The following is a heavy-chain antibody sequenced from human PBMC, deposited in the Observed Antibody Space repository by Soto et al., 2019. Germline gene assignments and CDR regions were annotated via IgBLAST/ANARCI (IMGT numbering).Heavy chain of an antibody. CDR3: ARDQGSLSWSHY. V-gene: IGHV1-18*01. Sequence: ASVKVSCKASGFTFTSSAVHWVRQARGQGLEWMGWIGDHSGNTKYAQKLQGRVTMTTDTSTNTAYMELRSLGPDDTATYYCARDQGSLSWSHYWGQGTLVNVSS. D-gene: IGHD2-15*01. J-gene: IGHJ4*02. CDR2: IGDHSGNT. CDR1: GFTFTSSA.